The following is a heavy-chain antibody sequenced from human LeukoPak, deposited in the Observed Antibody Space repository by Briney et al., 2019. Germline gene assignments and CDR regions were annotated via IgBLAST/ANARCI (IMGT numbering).Heavy chain of an antibody. CDR2: IIPILGIA. D-gene: IGHD3-9*01. CDR1: GYTFTSYD. CDR3: ARLNILTGYYFDY. V-gene: IGHV1-69*04. J-gene: IGHJ4*02. Sequence: GASVKVSCKASGYTFTSYDINWVRQATGQGLEWMGRIIPILGIANYAQKFQGRVTITADKSTSTAYMELSSLRSEDTAVYYCARLNILTGYYFDYWGQGTLVTVSS.